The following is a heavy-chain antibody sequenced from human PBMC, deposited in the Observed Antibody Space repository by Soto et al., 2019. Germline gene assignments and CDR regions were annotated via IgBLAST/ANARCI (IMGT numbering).Heavy chain of an antibody. CDR2: IFPGDSDT. V-gene: IGHV5-51*01. Sequence: EMHLVQSGTEGKKPGESLKISCKASGYSFSTYWIGWVRQVPGKGLEWMGIIFPGDSDTRYSPSFQGQVTISADKSISTAYLQWSSLKASDTAMYYCARFNGDFEVFWGQGTLVTVSS. CDR1: GYSFSTYW. D-gene: IGHD4-17*01. J-gene: IGHJ4*02. CDR3: ARFNGDFEVF.